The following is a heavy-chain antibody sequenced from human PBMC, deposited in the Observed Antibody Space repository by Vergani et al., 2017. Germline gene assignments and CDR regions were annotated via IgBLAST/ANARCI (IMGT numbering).Heavy chain of an antibody. CDR2: IYYSGST. D-gene: IGHD3-22*01. J-gene: IGHJ4*01. Sequence: QVQLQESGPGLVKPSETLSLTCTVSGGSISSYYWSCIRQPPGKGLEWIGYIYYSGSTNYNPSLKSRVTISVDTSKHQFYLKLSSVTAADTAVYYCARVGGGYYDGSGYNSTGGYYFDYWSQGTLVTVSS. V-gene: IGHV4-59*01. CDR1: GGSISSYY. CDR3: ARVGGGYYDGSGYNSTGGYYFDY.